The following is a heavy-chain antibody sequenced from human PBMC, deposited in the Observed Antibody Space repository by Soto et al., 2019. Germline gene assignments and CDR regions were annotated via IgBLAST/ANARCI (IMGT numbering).Heavy chain of an antibody. CDR1: GFTFSSYA. Sequence: PGGSLRLSCAASGFTFSSYAMSWVRQAPGKGLEWVSAISGSGGSTYYADSVKGRFTISRDNSKSTLYLQMNSLRAEDTAVYYCAKDALVTIFGVVIWAYYFDYWGQGTLVTVSS. V-gene: IGHV3-23*01. CDR3: AKDALVTIFGVVIWAYYFDY. D-gene: IGHD3-3*01. J-gene: IGHJ4*02. CDR2: ISGSGGST.